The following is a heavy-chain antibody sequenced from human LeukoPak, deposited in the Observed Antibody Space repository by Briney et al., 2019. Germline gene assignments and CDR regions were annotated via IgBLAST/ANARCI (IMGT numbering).Heavy chain of an antibody. V-gene: IGHV4-4*07. Sequence: PSETLSLTCTVSGSSISSYYWSWIRQPAGKGLGWIGRIYASGTTNYNPSLKSRVTMSVDTSKNQFSLKMSSVTAADTAVYYCARGYCNATTCYTGDFWGQGTLVTVSS. CDR1: GSSISSYY. CDR3: ARGYCNATTCYTGDF. CDR2: IYASGTT. J-gene: IGHJ4*02. D-gene: IGHD2-2*02.